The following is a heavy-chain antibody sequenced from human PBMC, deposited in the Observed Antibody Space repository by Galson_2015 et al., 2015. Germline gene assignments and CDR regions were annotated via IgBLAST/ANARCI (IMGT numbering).Heavy chain of an antibody. CDR2: ISYDGSNK. J-gene: IGHJ4*02. V-gene: IGHV3-30*18. D-gene: IGHD6-6*01. Sequence: SLRLSCAASGFTFSSYGMHWVRQAPGKGLEWVAVISYDGSNKYYADSVKGRFTISRDNSKNTLCLQMNSLRAEDTAVYYCANWGKEIAALDYWGQGTLVTVSS. CDR1: GFTFSSYG. CDR3: ANWGKEIAALDY.